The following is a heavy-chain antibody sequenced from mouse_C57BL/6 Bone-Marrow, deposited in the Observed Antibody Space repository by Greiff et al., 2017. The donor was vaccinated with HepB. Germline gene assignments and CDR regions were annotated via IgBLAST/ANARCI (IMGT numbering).Heavy chain of an antibody. CDR1: GYTFTSYW. CDR3: AREGDYYGSSSYYFDY. Sequence: QVQLQQPGAELVRPGSSVKLSCKASGYTFTSYWMHWVKQRPIQGLEWIGNIDPSDSETHYNQKFKDKATLTVDKSSSTAYMQLSSLTSEDSAVYYCAREGDYYGSSSYYFDYWGQGTTLTVSS. CDR2: IDPSDSET. J-gene: IGHJ2*01. V-gene: IGHV1-52*01. D-gene: IGHD1-1*01.